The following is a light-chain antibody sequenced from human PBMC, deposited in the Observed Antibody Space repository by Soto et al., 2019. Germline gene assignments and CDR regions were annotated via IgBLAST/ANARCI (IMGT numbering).Light chain of an antibody. CDR2: INSDGSH. Sequence: QPVLTQSPPASASLGASVKLTCTLSSGHSNYAIAWHQQQPEKGPRYLMKINSDGSHIKGDGIPDRFSGSSSGAERYLSISSLQSEDEADYYCQTWGTGIRVFGGGTKLTVL. CDR3: QTWGTGIRV. V-gene: IGLV4-69*01. CDR1: SGHSNYA. J-gene: IGLJ2*01.